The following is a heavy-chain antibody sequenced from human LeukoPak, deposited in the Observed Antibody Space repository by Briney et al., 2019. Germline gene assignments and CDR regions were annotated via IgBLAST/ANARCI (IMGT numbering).Heavy chain of an antibody. J-gene: IGHJ6*03. CDR2: ISYDGSNK. Sequence: PGGSLRLSCAASGFTFSSYAMHWVRQAPGKGLEWVAVISYDGSNKYYADSVKGRFTISRDNSKNTLYLQMNSLRAEDTAVYYCARGPVPLRTRRYYYYMDVWGKGTTVTVSS. CDR3: ARGPVPLRTRRYYYYMDV. D-gene: IGHD2-2*01. V-gene: IGHV3-30*01. CDR1: GFTFSSYA.